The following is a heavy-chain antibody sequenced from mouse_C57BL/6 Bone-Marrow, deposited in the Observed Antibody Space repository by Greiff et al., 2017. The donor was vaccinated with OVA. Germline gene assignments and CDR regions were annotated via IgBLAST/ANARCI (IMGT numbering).Heavy chain of an antibody. CDR2: ISDGGSYT. CDR1: GFTFSSYA. V-gene: IGHV5-4*01. J-gene: IGHJ2*01. CDR3: ARILYYFDY. Sequence: EVHLVESGGGLVKPGGSLKLSCAASGFTFSSYAMSWVRQTPEKRLEWVATISDGGSYTYYPDNVKGRFTISRDNAKNNLYLQMSHLKSEDTAMYYCARILYYFDYWGQGTTLTVSS.